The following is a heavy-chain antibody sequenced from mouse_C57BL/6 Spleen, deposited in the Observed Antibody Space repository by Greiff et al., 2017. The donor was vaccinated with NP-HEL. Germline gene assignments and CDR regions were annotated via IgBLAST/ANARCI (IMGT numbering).Heavy chain of an antibody. CDR3: ARWDGNFGGFAY. Sequence: VQLKQSGAELARPGASVKLSCKASGYTFTSYGISWVKQRTGQGLEWIGEIYPRSGNTYYNEKFKGKATLTADKSSSTAYMELRSLTSEDSAVYFCARWDGNFGGFAYWGQGTLVTVSA. J-gene: IGHJ3*01. D-gene: IGHD2-1*01. CDR2: IYPRSGNT. CDR1: GYTFTSYG. V-gene: IGHV1-81*01.